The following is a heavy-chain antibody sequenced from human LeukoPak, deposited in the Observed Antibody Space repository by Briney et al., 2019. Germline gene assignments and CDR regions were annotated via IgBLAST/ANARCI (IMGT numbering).Heavy chain of an antibody. CDR2: INIDGSST. CDR3: ARASDSSGYYEGPLPNYEYYFDY. J-gene: IGHJ4*02. D-gene: IGHD3-22*01. Sequence: GGSLRLSCAASGFTFSSYWMHWVRQTPGKGLVWVSRINIDGSSTSYADSVKGRFTISRDNAKKTLYLQMNSLRAEDTAVYYCARASDSSGYYEGPLPNYEYYFDYWGQGTLVTVSS. CDR1: GFTFSSYW. V-gene: IGHV3-74*01.